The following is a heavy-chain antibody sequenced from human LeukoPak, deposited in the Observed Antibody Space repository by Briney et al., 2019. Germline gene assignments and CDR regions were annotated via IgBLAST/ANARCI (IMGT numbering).Heavy chain of an antibody. Sequence: PGGSLRLSCAASGFTFSSYSMYWVRQAPGKGLEWVSSISSSSSYIYYADSVKGRFTISRDNAKNSLYLQMNSLRAEDTAVYYCARDSAIFGVVRPFDYWGQGTLVTVSS. D-gene: IGHD3-3*01. J-gene: IGHJ4*02. CDR2: ISSSSSYI. CDR3: ARDSAIFGVVRPFDY. CDR1: GFTFSSYS. V-gene: IGHV3-21*01.